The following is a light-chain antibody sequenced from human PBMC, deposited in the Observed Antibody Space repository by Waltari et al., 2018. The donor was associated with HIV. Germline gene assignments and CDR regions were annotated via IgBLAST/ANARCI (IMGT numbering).Light chain of an antibody. J-gene: IGLJ1*01. CDR1: SCDIDRYKY. Sequence: QSALTQPPSASGSPGQSVTISCPGTSCDIDRYKYVPWYQHHPGTSPKLILYEVSQRPSRVHDGFSGSKPANTASLTVAGLQAEDEADYDCCTYAGSRGEVFATGTKVTVL. CDR2: EVS. V-gene: IGLV2-8*01. CDR3: CTYAGSRGEV.